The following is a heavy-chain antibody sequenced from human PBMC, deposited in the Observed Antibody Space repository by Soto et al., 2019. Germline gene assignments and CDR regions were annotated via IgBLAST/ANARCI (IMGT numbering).Heavy chain of an antibody. CDR3: ARYRGSGSYRYGMDV. V-gene: IGHV3-74*02. J-gene: IGHJ6*02. Sequence: EVQLVESGGGLVKPGGSLRLSCAASGFTFSSYWMHWVRQAPGKGLVWVSRINSDGSSTSYADSVKGRFTISRDNAKNTLYLQMNSLRAEDTAVYYCARYRGSGSYRYGMDVWGQGTTVTVSS. CDR1: GFTFSSYW. CDR2: INSDGSST. D-gene: IGHD3-10*01.